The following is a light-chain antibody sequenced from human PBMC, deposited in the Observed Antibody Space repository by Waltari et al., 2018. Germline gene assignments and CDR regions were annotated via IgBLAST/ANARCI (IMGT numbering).Light chain of an antibody. CDR1: SPNIGSHT. V-gene: IGLV1-44*01. CDR3: AAWDDRLDGWV. Sequence: QSVLTQPPSASGTPGPRGTISRSGSSPNIGSHTGNRDQQLQGRAPKLLIQSKNERPSGVPDRFSGAESGTSASLAISGLQSEDEADYYCAAWDDRLDGWVFGGGTKLTVL. J-gene: IGLJ3*02. CDR2: SKN.